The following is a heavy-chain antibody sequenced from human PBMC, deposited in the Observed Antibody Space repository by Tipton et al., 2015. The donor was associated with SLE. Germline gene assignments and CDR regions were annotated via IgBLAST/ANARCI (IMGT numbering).Heavy chain of an antibody. Sequence: TLSLTCTVSGASISTYYWTWIRQTPGKGLEWLGYISSDGSTNYNPSLQSRVVISDDTSKNQFSLRLRSMTAADTAVYYCERDVSSGWYVDLWGRGSLVTVSS. D-gene: IGHD6-19*01. CDR2: ISSDGST. V-gene: IGHV4-59*01. CDR3: ERDVSSGWYVDL. CDR1: GASISTYY. J-gene: IGHJ2*01.